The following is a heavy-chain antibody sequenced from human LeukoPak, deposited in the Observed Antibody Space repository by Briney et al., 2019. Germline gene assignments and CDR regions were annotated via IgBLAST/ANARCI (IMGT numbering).Heavy chain of an antibody. J-gene: IGHJ3*02. D-gene: IGHD3-22*01. V-gene: IGHV1-58*02. CDR2: IVVGSGNT. CDR3: AAGRSTMIVTADSYDAFDI. CDR1: GFTFTSSA. Sequence: SVKVSCKASGFTFTSSAMQWVRQARGQRLEWIGWIVVGSGNTNYAQKFQERVTITRDMSTSTAYMELSSLRSEDTAVYYCAAGRSTMIVTADSYDAFDIWGQGTMVTVSS.